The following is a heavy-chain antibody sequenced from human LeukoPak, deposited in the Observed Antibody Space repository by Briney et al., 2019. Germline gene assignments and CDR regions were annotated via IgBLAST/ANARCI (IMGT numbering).Heavy chain of an antibody. D-gene: IGHD3-16*01. CDR3: ARSGGSGFQLDS. CDR1: GGSISSSSYY. CDR2: SYTTGST. V-gene: IGHV4-61*02. J-gene: IGHJ4*02. Sequence: SETLSLTCTVSGGSISSSSYYWGWLRQPAGKALEWIGRSYTTGSTNYNPSLKSRVTMSLDTSKNQFSLKLSSVTAADTAVYYCARSGGSGFQLDSWGQGTLVTVSS.